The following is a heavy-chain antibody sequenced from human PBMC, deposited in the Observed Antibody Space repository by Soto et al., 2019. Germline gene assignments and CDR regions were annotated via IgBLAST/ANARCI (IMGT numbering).Heavy chain of an antibody. CDR1: GYTFTSYG. CDR2: VSAYNGNT. J-gene: IGHJ6*02. V-gene: IGHV1-18*01. CDR3: ARRMIWFGELLFYGMDV. Sequence: ASVKVSCKASGYTFTSYGISWVRQAPGQGLEWMGWVSAYNGNTNYAQKLQGRVTMTTDTSTSTAYMELRSLRSDDTAVYYCARRMIWFGELLFYGMDVWGQGTTVTVSS. D-gene: IGHD3-10*01.